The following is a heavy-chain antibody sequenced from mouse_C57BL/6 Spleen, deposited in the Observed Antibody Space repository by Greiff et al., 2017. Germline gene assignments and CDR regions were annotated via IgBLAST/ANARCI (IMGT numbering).Heavy chain of an antibody. J-gene: IGHJ4*01. Sequence: VQLQQPGAELVRPGSSVKLSCKASGYTFTSYWMHWVKQRPIQGLEWIGNIDPSDSETHYNQKFKDKATLTVDKSSSTAYMQLSSLTSEDSAVYYCASGIYYDYDNYYAMDYWGQGTSVTVSS. CDR2: IDPSDSET. D-gene: IGHD2-4*01. CDR3: ASGIYYDYDNYYAMDY. V-gene: IGHV1-52*01. CDR1: GYTFTSYW.